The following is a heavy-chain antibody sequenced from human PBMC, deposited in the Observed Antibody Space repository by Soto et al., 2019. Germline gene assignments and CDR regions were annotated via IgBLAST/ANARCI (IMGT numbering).Heavy chain of an antibody. CDR1: GGSFSGYY. Sequence: SETLSLTCAVYGGSFSGYYWSWIRQPPGKGLEWIGEINHSGSTNYNPSLKSRVTISVDTSKNQFSLKLSSVTAADTAVYYCARGNWGYYYYYGMDVWGQGTTVT. V-gene: IGHV4-34*01. J-gene: IGHJ6*02. CDR2: INHSGST. CDR3: ARGNWGYYYYYGMDV. D-gene: IGHD7-27*01.